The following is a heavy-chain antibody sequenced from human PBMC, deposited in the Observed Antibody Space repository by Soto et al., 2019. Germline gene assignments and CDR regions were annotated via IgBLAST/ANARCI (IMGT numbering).Heavy chain of an antibody. CDR3: AREVEGSYSPADF. Sequence: QVQLVQSGPEVKKPGASVTVSCKTSGYTFTDHGIDWVRQAPGQGIEWVGWVSSYNGNTNYAYNLKDRVIMTTDASTSTAYRELRGLRSDDTAVYYCAREVEGSYSPADFWGQGTPVTVSS. CDR2: VSSYNGNT. V-gene: IGHV1-18*01. D-gene: IGHD3-10*01. J-gene: IGHJ4*02. CDR1: GYTFTDHG.